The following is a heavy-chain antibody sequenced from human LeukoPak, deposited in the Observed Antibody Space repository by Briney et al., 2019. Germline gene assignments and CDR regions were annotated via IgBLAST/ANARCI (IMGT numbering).Heavy chain of an antibody. CDR3: ASWEITIFGDAFDI. V-gene: IGHV4-34*01. J-gene: IGHJ3*02. D-gene: IGHD3-3*01. CDR2: INHSGST. Sequence: PSETLSLTCAVYGGSFSGYYWSWIRQPPGKGLEWIGEINHSGSTNYNPSPKSRVTISVDTSKNQFSLKLSSVTAADTAEYYCASWEITIFGDAFDIWGQGTMVTVSS. CDR1: GGSFSGYY.